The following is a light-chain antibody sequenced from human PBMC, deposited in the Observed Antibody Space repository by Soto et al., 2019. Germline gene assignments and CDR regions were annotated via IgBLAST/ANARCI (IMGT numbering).Light chain of an antibody. Sequence: DIQMTQSPSSVSASVGDRVTITCRASQAISSWLAWYQQKPGKAPKLLIYSASSLQSGVPSRFSGSGSGTDFTLTISSLQPEDFANYYCQQANSFPWTFGQGTKVDIK. V-gene: IGKV1-12*01. CDR3: QQANSFPWT. CDR2: SAS. CDR1: QAISSW. J-gene: IGKJ1*01.